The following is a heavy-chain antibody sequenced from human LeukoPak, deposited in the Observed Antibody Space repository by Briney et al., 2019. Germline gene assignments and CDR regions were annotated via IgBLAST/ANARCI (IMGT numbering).Heavy chain of an antibody. D-gene: IGHD1-1*01. CDR2: IYPSGSTIYPSGTT. J-gene: IGHJ4*02. CDR3: ARGTGTTNFDY. CDR1: GGSVSSGSYY. V-gene: IGHV4-61*02. Sequence: SETLSLTCTVSGGSVSSGSYYWRWIRQPAGKGLEWIARIYPSGSTIYPSGTTHYNRALKSRVTISVDTSKNQFSLKVDSVTAADAAVYFCARGTGTTNFDYWGQGTLVTVSS.